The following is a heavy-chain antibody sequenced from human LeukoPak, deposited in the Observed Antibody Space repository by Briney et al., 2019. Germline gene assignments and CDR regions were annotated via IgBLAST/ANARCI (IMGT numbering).Heavy chain of an antibody. CDR1: GFAFSNFA. CDR2: VSYEGTIK. Sequence: GGPLRLSCAASGFAFSNFAMNWVRQAPGKGLEWVAVVSYEGTIKYYTDSAKGRFTISRDNSNNVISLQMNNLTTEDTATYYCAREKFDSWGQGTLVTVSP. CDR3: AREKFDS. V-gene: IGHV3-30*14. J-gene: IGHJ5*01.